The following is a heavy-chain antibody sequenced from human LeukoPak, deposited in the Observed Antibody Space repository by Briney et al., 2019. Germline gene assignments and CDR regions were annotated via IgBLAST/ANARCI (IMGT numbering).Heavy chain of an antibody. D-gene: IGHD3-16*02. Sequence: GGSLRLSCAASGFTVSSNYMSWVRQAPGKGLEWVSVIYSGGSTYYADSVKGRFTISRDNSKNTLYLQMNSLRAEDTAVYYCARDTTSLGDIDEDFDYWGQGTLVTVSS. CDR3: ARDTTSLGDIDEDFDY. J-gene: IGHJ4*02. CDR1: GFTVSSNY. CDR2: IYSGGST. V-gene: IGHV3-53*01.